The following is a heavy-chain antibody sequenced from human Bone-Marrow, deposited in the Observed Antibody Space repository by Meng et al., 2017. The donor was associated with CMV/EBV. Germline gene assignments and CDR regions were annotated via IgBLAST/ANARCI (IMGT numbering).Heavy chain of an antibody. Sequence: GESLKISCAASGFTFSSYSMNWVRQAPGKGLEWVSSISSSSSYIYYADSVKGRFTISRDNAKNSLYLQMNSLRAEDTAVYYCARDGLYSGAFDIWGQGTMVTVSS. CDR2: ISSSSSYI. D-gene: IGHD2-21*01. CDR1: GFTFSSYS. V-gene: IGHV3-21*01. CDR3: ARDGLYSGAFDI. J-gene: IGHJ3*02.